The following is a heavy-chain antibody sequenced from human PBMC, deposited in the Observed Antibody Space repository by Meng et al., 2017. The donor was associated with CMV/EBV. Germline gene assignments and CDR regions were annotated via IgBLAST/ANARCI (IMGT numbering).Heavy chain of an antibody. CDR1: GFTFSSYD. V-gene: IGHV3-13*01. CDR3: ARGGLGVSNGFYYPGLDV. Sequence: GESLKISCAASGFTFSSYDMHWVRQTTGKGLEWVSAIGTAGDTYYPDSVKGRFTISRENARNSLYLQMNTLRVGDTATYYCARGGLGVSNGFYYPGLDVWGQGTTVTVSS. J-gene: IGHJ6*02. D-gene: IGHD2-8*01. CDR2: IGTAGDT.